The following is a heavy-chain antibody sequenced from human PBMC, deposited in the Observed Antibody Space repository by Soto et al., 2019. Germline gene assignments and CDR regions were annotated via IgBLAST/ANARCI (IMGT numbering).Heavy chain of an antibody. V-gene: IGHV4-59*01. Sequence: SETLSLTCTVSGGSISSYYWSWIRQPPGKGLEWIGYIYYSGSTNYNPSLKSRVTISVDTSKNQFSLKLSSVTAADTAVYYCARTPPGLWFGEFYNWFEPWGQGTLVTVSS. CDR2: IYYSGST. J-gene: IGHJ5*02. CDR3: ARTPPGLWFGEFYNWFEP. D-gene: IGHD3-10*01. CDR1: GGSISSYY.